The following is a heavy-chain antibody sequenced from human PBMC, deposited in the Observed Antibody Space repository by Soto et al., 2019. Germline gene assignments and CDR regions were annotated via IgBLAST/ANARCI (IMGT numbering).Heavy chain of an antibody. Sequence: EVQLVESGGGLVQPGGSLRLSCAASGFTVSSNYMSWVRQAPGKGLEWVSVIYSGGSTYYADSVKGRCTISRHNSKNTLYLQMNSLRAEDTAVYYCAGSSSSLLGWFDPWGQGTLVTVSS. D-gene: IGHD6-6*01. CDR2: IYSGGST. J-gene: IGHJ5*02. V-gene: IGHV3-53*04. CDR1: GFTVSSNY. CDR3: AGSSSSLLGWFDP.